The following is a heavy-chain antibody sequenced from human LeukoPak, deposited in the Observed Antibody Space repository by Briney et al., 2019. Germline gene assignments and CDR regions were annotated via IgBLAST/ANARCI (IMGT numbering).Heavy chain of an antibody. V-gene: IGHV3-21*01. J-gene: IGHJ4*02. Sequence: GGSLRLSCAASGFTFSSYSMNWVRQAPGKGLEWVSSISSSSSYIYYADSVKGRFTISRDNAKNSLYLQMNSLRAEDTAVYYWAREEIAPYYFDYWGQGTLVTVSS. CDR3: AREEIAPYYFDY. D-gene: IGHD3-22*01. CDR1: GFTFSSYS. CDR2: ISSSSSYI.